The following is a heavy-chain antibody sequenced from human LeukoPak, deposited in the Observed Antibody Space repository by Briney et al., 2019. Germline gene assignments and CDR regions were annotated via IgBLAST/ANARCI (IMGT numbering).Heavy chain of an antibody. CDR3: ARVGIAAAGSFDP. CDR2: IYYSGST. D-gene: IGHD6-13*01. J-gene: IGHJ5*02. V-gene: IGHV4-59*01. Sequence: GSLRLSCAASGFTFSSYSMNWVRQAPGKGLEWIGYIYYSGSTNYNPSLRSRVTISVDTSKNQFSLKLSSVTAADTAVYYCARVGIAAAGSFDPWGQGTLVTVSS. CDR1: GFTFSSYS.